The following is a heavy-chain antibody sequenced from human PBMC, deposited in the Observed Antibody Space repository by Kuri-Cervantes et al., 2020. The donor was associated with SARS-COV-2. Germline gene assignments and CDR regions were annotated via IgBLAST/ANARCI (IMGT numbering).Heavy chain of an antibody. V-gene: IGHV3-21*01. J-gene: IGHJ3*02. Sequence: GESLKISCAASGFTFSNAWMSWVRQAPGKGLEWVSSISSSSSYIYYADSVKGRFTISRDNAKNSLYLQMNSLRAEDTAVYYCARVGSTMVRGVIMRGADAFDIWGQGTMVTVSS. CDR3: ARVGSTMVRGVIMRGADAFDI. CDR1: GFTFSNAW. D-gene: IGHD3-10*01. CDR2: ISSSSSYI.